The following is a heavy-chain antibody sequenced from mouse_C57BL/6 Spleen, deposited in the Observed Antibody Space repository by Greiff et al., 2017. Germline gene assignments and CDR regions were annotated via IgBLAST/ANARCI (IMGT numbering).Heavy chain of an antibody. CDR2: ISYDGSN. D-gene: IGHD2-4*01. V-gene: IGHV3-6*01. Sequence: VQLQQSGPGLVKPSQSLSLTCSVTGYSITSGYYWNWIRQFPGNKLEWMGYISYDGSNNYNPSLKNRISITRDTSKNQFFLKLNSVTTEDTATYYCARGAYDYDEDYAMDYWGQGTSVTVSS. J-gene: IGHJ4*01. CDR1: GYSITSGYY. CDR3: ARGAYDYDEDYAMDY.